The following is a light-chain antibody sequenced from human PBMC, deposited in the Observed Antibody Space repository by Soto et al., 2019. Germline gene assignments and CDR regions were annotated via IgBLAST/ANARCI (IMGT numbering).Light chain of an antibody. Sequence: EIVLTQSPGTLSLSPGETATLSCRASQSVSSGYLAWYQQKPGQPPRLIIYNTSHRAAGIPDRFSGSGSETDFTLTISRLEPADFAVYYCQQYGSSPLYSFGQGTNLEI. J-gene: IGKJ2*03. CDR1: QSVSSGY. CDR3: QQYGSSPLYS. V-gene: IGKV3-20*01. CDR2: NTS.